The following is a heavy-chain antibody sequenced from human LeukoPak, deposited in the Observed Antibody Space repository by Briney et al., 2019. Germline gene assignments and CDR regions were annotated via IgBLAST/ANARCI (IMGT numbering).Heavy chain of an antibody. CDR2: ISSSSSYI. V-gene: IGHV3-21*04. CDR3: AKGGTAYYYGSGSYFRFDY. J-gene: IGHJ4*02. D-gene: IGHD3-10*01. Sequence: GGSLRLSCAASGFTFSSYSMNWVRQAPGKGLEWVSSISSSSSYIYYADSVKGRFTISRDNSKNTLYLQMNSLRAEDTAVYYCAKGGTAYYYGSGSYFRFDYWGQGTLVTVSS. CDR1: GFTFSSYS.